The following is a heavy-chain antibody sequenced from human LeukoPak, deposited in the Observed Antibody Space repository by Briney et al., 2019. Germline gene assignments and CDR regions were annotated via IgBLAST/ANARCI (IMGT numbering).Heavy chain of an antibody. CDR3: ARDRGYGDYDDAFDI. CDR1: GGSISSYY. J-gene: IGHJ3*02. V-gene: IGHV4-59*01. Sequence: SETLSLTCTVSGGSISSYYWSWIRQPPGKGLEWIGCIYYSGSTNYNPSLKSRVTISVDTSKNQFSLKLTSVTAADTALYYCARDRGYGDYDDAFDIWGQGTMVTVSP. CDR2: IYYSGST. D-gene: IGHD4-17*01.